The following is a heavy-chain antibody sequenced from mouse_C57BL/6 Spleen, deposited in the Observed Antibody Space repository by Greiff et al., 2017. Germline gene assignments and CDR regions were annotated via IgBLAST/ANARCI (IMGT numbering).Heavy chain of an antibody. CDR3: ARDSSGYVAWFAY. J-gene: IGHJ3*01. CDR2: IDPSSSYT. D-gene: IGHD3-2*02. CDR1: GYTFTSYW. Sequence: QVQLQQPGAELVKPGASVKLSCKASGYTFTSYWMQWVKQRPGQGLEWIGEIDPSSSYTNYNQKFKGKATLTVDTSSSTAYMQLSSLTSEDSAVYYCARDSSGYVAWFAYWGQGTLVTVSA. V-gene: IGHV1-50*01.